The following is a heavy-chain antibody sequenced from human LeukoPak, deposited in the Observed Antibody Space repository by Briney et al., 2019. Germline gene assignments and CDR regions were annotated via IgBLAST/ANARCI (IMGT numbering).Heavy chain of an antibody. Sequence: GGSLRLSCAASGFTFNSYAMGWVRQAPGKGLEWVSAISDGGVSTYYADSVKGRFTISRDNSKNTLYLQMNSLRAEDTAIYYCATSKRDGYNYFDYWGQGTLVTVSS. V-gene: IGHV3-23*01. D-gene: IGHD5-24*01. CDR2: ISDGGVST. CDR1: GFTFNSYA. J-gene: IGHJ4*02. CDR3: ATSKRDGYNYFDY.